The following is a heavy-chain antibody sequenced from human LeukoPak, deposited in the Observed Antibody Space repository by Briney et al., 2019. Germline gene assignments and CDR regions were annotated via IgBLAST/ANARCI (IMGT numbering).Heavy chain of an antibody. Sequence: GGSLRLSCAPSVFPFCSYSMNCVPQAPGKGLEWVSYISARGSNIHYLDSVKGRFTLSRDNAMNYLFLQMDRPRAEDTAVYYCVRVKGTYFDFWGQGSLVTVSS. D-gene: IGHD1-1*01. CDR1: VFPFCSYS. CDR3: VRVKGTYFDF. CDR2: ISARGSNI. V-gene: IGHV3-48*01. J-gene: IGHJ4*02.